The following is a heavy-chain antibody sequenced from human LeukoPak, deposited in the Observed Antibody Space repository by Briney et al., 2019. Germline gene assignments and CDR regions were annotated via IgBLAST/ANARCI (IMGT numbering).Heavy chain of an antibody. CDR1: GGSFSGYY. CDR3: ARVRILWFGELDAFDI. Sequence: SETLSLTCAVYGGSFSGYYWSWIRQPLGKGLEWIGEINHSGSTNYNPSLKSRVTISVDTSKNQFSLKLSSVTAADTAVYYCARVRILWFGELDAFDIWGQGTMVTVSS. CDR2: INHSGST. V-gene: IGHV4-34*01. J-gene: IGHJ3*02. D-gene: IGHD3-10*01.